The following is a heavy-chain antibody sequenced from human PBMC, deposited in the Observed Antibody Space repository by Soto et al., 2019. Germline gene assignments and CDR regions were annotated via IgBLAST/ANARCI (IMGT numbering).Heavy chain of an antibody. Sequence: PSETMSLTCTVSGGYISSSSYYWGWIRHPPGKGLEWIGSIYYSGSTYYNPSLKSRVTISVDTSKNQFSLKLSSVTAADTAVYYCARARLSRSWWFEPWGQGTLVTVSS. D-gene: IGHD3-10*01. CDR2: IYYSGST. V-gene: IGHV4-39*07. CDR1: GGYISSSSYY. CDR3: ARARLSRSWWFEP. J-gene: IGHJ5*02.